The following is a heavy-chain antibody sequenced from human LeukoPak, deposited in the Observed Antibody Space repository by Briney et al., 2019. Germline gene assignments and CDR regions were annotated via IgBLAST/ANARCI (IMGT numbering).Heavy chain of an antibody. J-gene: IGHJ5*02. D-gene: IGHD3-10*01. Sequence: ASVKVSCKASGYTFTSYGISWVRQAPGQGLEWMGWINPNSGGTNYAQKFQSRVTMTRDTSISTAYMELSRLRSDDTAVYYCARDFPMVRGVISRTPWGQGTLVTVSS. CDR2: INPNSGGT. CDR3: ARDFPMVRGVISRTP. CDR1: GYTFTSYG. V-gene: IGHV1-2*02.